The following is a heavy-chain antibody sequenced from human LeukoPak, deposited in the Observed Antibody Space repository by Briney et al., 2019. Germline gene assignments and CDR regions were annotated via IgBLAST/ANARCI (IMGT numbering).Heavy chain of an antibody. J-gene: IGHJ6*03. CDR3: ANRGFSSGYYSSGGYYYYYMDV. V-gene: IGHV3-23*01. Sequence: GGSLRLSCAASGFTFSSYGMSWVRQAPGKGLEWVSAISGSGGSTYYADSVKGRFTISRDSSKNTLYLQMNSLRAEDTAVYYCANRGFSSGYYSSGGYYYYYMDVWGKGTTVTISS. CDR1: GFTFSSYG. CDR2: ISGSGGST. D-gene: IGHD3-22*01.